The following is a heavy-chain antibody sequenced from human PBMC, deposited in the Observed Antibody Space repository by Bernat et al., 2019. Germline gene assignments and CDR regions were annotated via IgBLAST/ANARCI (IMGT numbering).Heavy chain of an antibody. CDR3: AHGSGWLFDH. J-gene: IGHJ4*02. V-gene: IGHV2-5*01. Sequence: QITLKESGPTLVKPTQTLTLTCTFSGFSLSSTAVGVGWIRQPPGKPLEWLALIYWNDDNKYSPSLKNRHSITKDTSGHQVGLTLTNVDPVDTATYFCAHGSGWLFDHWGPGTLVTVSS. CDR2: IYWNDDN. D-gene: IGHD6-19*01. CDR1: GFSLSSTAVG.